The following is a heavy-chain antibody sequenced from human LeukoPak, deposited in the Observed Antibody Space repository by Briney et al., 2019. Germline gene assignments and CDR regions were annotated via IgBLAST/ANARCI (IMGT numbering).Heavy chain of an antibody. Sequence: GGSLRLSCAASGFTFDDYAMHWVRQAPGKGLEWVSGISWNSGSIGYADSVKGRFTISRDNAKNSLYLQMNSLRAEDTALYYCAKSAMQLWSDYYYYYGMDVWGQGTTVTVSS. CDR2: ISWNSGSI. CDR3: AKSAMQLWSDYYYYYGMDV. CDR1: GFTFDDYA. V-gene: IGHV3-9*01. D-gene: IGHD5-18*01. J-gene: IGHJ6*02.